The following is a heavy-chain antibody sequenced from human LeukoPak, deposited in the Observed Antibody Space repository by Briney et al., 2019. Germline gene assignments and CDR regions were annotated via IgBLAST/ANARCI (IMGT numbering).Heavy chain of an antibody. J-gene: IGHJ5*02. CDR2: IWYDGSNK. Sequence: GGSLRLSCAASGFTFSSYGMHWVRQAPGEGLEWVAVIWYDGSNKYYADSVKGRFTISRDNSKNTLYLQMNSLRAEDTAVYYCAREGCSSTSCYSNWFDPWGQGTLVTVSS. CDR1: GFTFSSYG. CDR3: AREGCSSTSCYSNWFDP. V-gene: IGHV3-33*01. D-gene: IGHD2-2*01.